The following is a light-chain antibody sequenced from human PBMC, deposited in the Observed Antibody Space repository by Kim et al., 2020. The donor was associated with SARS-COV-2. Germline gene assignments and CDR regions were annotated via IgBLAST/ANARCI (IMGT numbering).Light chain of an antibody. CDR3: QQYGSSPRT. CDR2: GAS. V-gene: IGKV3-20*01. Sequence: LSPGERATLSCRASQSVSGSYLVWYQQKPGQAPRLLIYGASSRATGIPDRFSGSGSGTDFTLTISRLEPEDSAVYYCQQYGSSPRTFGQGTKPEI. CDR1: QSVSGSY. J-gene: IGKJ2*01.